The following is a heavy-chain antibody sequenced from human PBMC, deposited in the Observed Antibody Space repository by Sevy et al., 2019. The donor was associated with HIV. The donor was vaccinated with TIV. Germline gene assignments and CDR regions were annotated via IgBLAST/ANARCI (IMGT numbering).Heavy chain of an antibody. V-gene: IGHV3-30*03. D-gene: IGHD4-17*01. CDR1: GFTLSTHV. Sequence: GGSLRLSCEVSGFTLSTHVMHWVRQAPGKGLDWVAAISYDESTKYYADSVKGRFTISRDNSKNSLFLQMKSLTPEDTAVYYCARDPRVYGDYVEGFDSWGQGTLVTVSS. CDR3: ARDPRVYGDYVEGFDS. J-gene: IGHJ4*02. CDR2: ISYDESTK.